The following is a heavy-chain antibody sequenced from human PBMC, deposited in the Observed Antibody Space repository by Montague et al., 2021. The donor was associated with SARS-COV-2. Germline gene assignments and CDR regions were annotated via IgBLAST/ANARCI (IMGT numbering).Heavy chain of an antibody. D-gene: IGHD1-1*01. Sequence: CAISGDSVSGHSATWEWVRQSPSRDLEWLGRPYYRSKWYNDYAVSVRGRVTINPDTSKNQFSLQLNSVTPEDTAIYYCTSGREGNYNVMDVWGQGTTVTVSS. J-gene: IGHJ6*02. CDR2: PYYRSKWYN. V-gene: IGHV6-1*01. CDR3: TSGREGNYNVMDV. CDR1: GDSVSGHSAT.